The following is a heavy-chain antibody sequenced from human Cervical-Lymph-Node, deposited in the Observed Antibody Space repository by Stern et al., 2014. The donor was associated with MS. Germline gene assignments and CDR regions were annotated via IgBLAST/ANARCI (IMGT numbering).Heavy chain of an antibody. D-gene: IGHD5-18*01. V-gene: IGHV1-46*01. Sequence: QLVQSGAEVKKPGASVKVSCKASGYTFTSYSIHWVRQAPGQGLEWMGIIHPSGGSTSYAQKFQGRVTLTRDTSTSTVYMELNSLRSEDTAVYYCAREHTAMGFGYWGQGTLVTVSS. CDR2: IHPSGGST. CDR1: GYTFTSYS. CDR3: AREHTAMGFGY. J-gene: IGHJ4*02.